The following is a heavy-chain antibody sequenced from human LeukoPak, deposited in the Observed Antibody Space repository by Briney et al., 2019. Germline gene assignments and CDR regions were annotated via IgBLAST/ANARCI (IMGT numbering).Heavy chain of an antibody. CDR2: INSDGSST. J-gene: IGHJ4*02. V-gene: IGHV3-74*01. Sequence: GGSLRLSCAASGFTFSSYAMSWVRQAPGKGLVWVSRINSDGSSTSYADSVKGRFTISRDNAKNTLYLQMNSLRAEDTAVYYCARDWGLSGWKTYFDYWGQGTLVTVSS. D-gene: IGHD6-19*01. CDR1: GFTFSSYA. CDR3: ARDWGLSGWKTYFDY.